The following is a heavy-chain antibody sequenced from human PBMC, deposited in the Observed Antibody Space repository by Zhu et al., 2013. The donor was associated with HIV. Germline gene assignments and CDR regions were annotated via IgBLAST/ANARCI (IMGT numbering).Heavy chain of an antibody. D-gene: IGHD3-3*01. CDR1: GGTFSSYA. CDR3: ATLPHVLRFLEWLSPWDYYYGMDV. J-gene: IGHJ6*02. V-gene: IGHV1-69*06. CDR2: IIPIFGTA. Sequence: QVQLVQSGAEVKKPGSSVKVSCKASGGTFSSYAISWVRQAPGQGLEWMGGIIPIFGTANYAQKFQGRVTITADKSTSTAYMELSSLRSEDTAVYYCATLPHVLRFLEWLSPWDYYYGMDVWGRRDHGHRLL.